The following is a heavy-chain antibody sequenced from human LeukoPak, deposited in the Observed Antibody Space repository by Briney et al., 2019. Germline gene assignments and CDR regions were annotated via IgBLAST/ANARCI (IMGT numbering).Heavy chain of an antibody. D-gene: IGHD3-3*02. V-gene: IGHV1-2*02. CDR3: ARDGIAFRSYYYYMDV. CDR1: GYTFTGYY. CDR2: INPNSGGT. J-gene: IGHJ6*03. Sequence: GASVKVSCKASGYTFTGYYMHWVRQAPGQGLEWMGWINPNSGGTNYAQKLQGRVTMTTDTSTSTAYMELRSLRSDDTAVYYCARDGIAFRSYYYYMDVWGKGTTVTVSS.